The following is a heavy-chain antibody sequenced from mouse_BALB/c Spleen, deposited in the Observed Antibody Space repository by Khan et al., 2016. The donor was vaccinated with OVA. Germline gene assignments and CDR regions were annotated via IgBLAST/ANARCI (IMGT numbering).Heavy chain of an antibody. CDR1: GYAFTDYL. CDR3: ARGGYGTLAY. D-gene: IGHD2-1*01. V-gene: IGHV1-54*01. J-gene: IGHJ3*01. Sequence: QVQLQQSGAELVRPGTSVKVSCKAPGYAFTDYLIEWVKQRPGQGLEWIGVINPGSDNTNYNEKFKGKATLTADKSSSTAYMQLSSLTSDDSAVYFCARGGYGTLAYWGQGTPVTVSA. CDR2: INPGSDNT.